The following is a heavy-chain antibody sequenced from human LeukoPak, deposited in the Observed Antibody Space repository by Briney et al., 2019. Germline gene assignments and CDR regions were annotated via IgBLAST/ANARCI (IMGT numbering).Heavy chain of an antibody. CDR3: ARGPPRGKYYYMDV. Sequence: PGGSLRLSCAASGFTFSSFDMHWVRQPTGQGLEWVSTIGTANDTYYPGSVEGRFTFSRDNAKNSLYLQMNSLTAGDTAVYYCARGPPRGKYYYMDVWGKGTTVTVSS. V-gene: IGHV3-13*01. CDR1: GFTFSSFD. J-gene: IGHJ6*03. CDR2: IGTANDT. D-gene: IGHD1-1*01.